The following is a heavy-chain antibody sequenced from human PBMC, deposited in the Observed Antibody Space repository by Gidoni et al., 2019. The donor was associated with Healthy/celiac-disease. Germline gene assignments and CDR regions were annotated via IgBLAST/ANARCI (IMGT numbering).Heavy chain of an antibody. CDR3: ARDWEVPAAKLYYYYGMDV. J-gene: IGHJ6*02. CDR1: GFTFSSYW. CDR2: INSDGSST. Sequence: EVQLVESGGGLVQPGGSLRLSCAASGFTFSSYWMHWVRQAPGKGLVWVSRINSDGSSTSYADSVKGRFTISRDNAKNTLYLQMNSLRAEDTAVYYCARDWEVPAAKLYYYYGMDVWGQGTTVTVSS. D-gene: IGHD2-2*01. V-gene: IGHV3-74*01.